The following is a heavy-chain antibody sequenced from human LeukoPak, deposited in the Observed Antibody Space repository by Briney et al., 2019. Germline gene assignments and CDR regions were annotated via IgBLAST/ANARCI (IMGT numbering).Heavy chain of an antibody. CDR2: ISAYNGNT. CDR3: ARDQEPADIDSRWFDP. J-gene: IGHJ5*02. CDR1: GYTFTSYG. D-gene: IGHD2-2*01. V-gene: IGHV1-18*01. Sequence: ASVKVSCKASGYTFTSYGISWVRQAPGQGLEWMGWISAYNGNTNYAQKLQGRVTMTTDTSTSTAYMELRSLRSDDTAVYYCARDQEPADIDSRWFDPWGQGTLGTVSS.